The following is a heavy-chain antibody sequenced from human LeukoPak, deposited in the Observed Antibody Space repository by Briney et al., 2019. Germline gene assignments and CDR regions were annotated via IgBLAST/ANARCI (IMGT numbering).Heavy chain of an antibody. D-gene: IGHD6-19*01. V-gene: IGHV3-66*01. CDR3: ARDLRSGGWPYYFDY. Sequence: GGSLRLSCAASGFTISSNYMYWVRQAPGKGLVWVSVIYSGGTTYYADSVKGRFIISRDNSKNTLYLQMNSLRAEGTAVYYCARDLRSGGWPYYFDYWGQGTLVTVSS. CDR1: GFTISSNY. J-gene: IGHJ4*02. CDR2: IYSGGTT.